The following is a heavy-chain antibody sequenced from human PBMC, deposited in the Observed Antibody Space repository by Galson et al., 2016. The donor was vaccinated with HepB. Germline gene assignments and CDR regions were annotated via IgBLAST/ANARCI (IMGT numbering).Heavy chain of an antibody. J-gene: IGHJ3*02. V-gene: IGHV3-21*01. CDR1: GFPFNSYS. CDR2: ISSSSAYV. D-gene: IGHD3-3*01. CDR3: ARDRSRFSSGYYTGARDVFAI. Sequence: SLRLSCAASGFPFNSYSMSWVRQAPGKGLEWISYISSSSAYVDYADSVKGRFTISRENAKNSLYLQMSSLRAEDTAVYYCARDRSRFSSGYYTGARDVFAIWGQGTVVTVSS.